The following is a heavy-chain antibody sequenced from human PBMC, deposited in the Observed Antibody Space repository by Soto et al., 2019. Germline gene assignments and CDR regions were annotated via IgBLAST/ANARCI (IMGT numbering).Heavy chain of an antibody. CDR2: IIPIFGTA. V-gene: IGHV1-69*01. CDR3: ARPVVVAATPGYNWFDP. J-gene: IGHJ5*02. D-gene: IGHD2-15*01. Sequence: QVQLVQSGAEVKKPGSSVKVSCKASGGTFSSYAISWVRQAPGQGLEWMGGIIPIFGTANYAQKFQGRVTITGDESTSTAYMELRSLRSEDTAVYYCARPVVVAATPGYNWFDPWGQGTLVTVSS. CDR1: GGTFSSYA.